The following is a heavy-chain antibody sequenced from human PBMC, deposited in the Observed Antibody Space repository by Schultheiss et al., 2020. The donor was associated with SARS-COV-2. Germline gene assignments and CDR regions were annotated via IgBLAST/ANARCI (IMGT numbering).Heavy chain of an antibody. CDR2: IYTSGST. Sequence: SETLSLTCTVSGGSISSYYWSWIRQPPGKGLEWIGRIYTSGSTNYNPSLKSRVTMSVDTSKNQFSLKLSSVTAADTAVYYCTRLQAETGTHPALETHYYGMDVWGQGTTVTVSS. CDR3: TRLQAETGTHPALETHYYGMDV. V-gene: IGHV4-4*07. J-gene: IGHJ6*02. D-gene: IGHD1-1*01. CDR1: GGSISSYY.